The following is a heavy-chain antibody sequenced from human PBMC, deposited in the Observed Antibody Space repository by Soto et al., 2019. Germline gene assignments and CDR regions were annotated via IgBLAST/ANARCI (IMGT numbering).Heavy chain of an antibody. Sequence: ASVKVSCKASGYTFTSSYMHWVRQAPGQGLEWMGIINPSGGSTSYAQKFQGRFTISRDNSKNTLYLQMNSLRAENTAVYYCAKGSDYYDSGHVDYWGQGTLVTVSS. CDR2: INPSGGST. J-gene: IGHJ4*02. D-gene: IGHD3-10*01. CDR1: GYTFTSSY. CDR3: AKGSDYYDSGHVDY. V-gene: IGHV1-46*01.